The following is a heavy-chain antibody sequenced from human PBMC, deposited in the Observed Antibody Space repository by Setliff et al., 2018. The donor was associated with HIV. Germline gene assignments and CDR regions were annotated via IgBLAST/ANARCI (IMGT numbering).Heavy chain of an antibody. V-gene: IGHV4-59*08. CDR1: YGSINNHY. Sequence: PSEILSLTCSIFYGSINNHYWSWIRQPPGKGLEWIGYIYYSGSTNYNPSLKSRVTISVDTSKNQFSLKLSSVTAADTAVYYCARHAPYPPWAYYYYYMDVWGKGTTVTVSS. CDR2: IYYSGST. CDR3: ARHAPYPPWAYYYYYMDV. J-gene: IGHJ6*03. D-gene: IGHD3-16*01.